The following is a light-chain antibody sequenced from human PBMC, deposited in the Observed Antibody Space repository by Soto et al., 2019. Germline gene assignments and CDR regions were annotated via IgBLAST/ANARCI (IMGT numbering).Light chain of an antibody. CDR2: AAS. Sequence: DIQMTQSPSSLSASVGDRVTITCRASQNINTYLNWYQQKPGKAPKLLIFAASSLQSGVPSRFSGSGSRTDFSLTISSLQPEDFATYYGQQSYSIVWTFGQGTKVEVK. CDR1: QNINTY. J-gene: IGKJ1*01. CDR3: QQSYSIVWT. V-gene: IGKV1-39*01.